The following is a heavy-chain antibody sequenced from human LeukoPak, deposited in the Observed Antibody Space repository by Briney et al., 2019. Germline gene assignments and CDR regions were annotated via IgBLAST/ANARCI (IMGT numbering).Heavy chain of an antibody. CDR1: GYTFTNYY. V-gene: IGHV1-2*02. CDR2: INPNSGDR. J-gene: IGHJ4*02. Sequence: ASVKVSCKASGYTFTNYYIHWVRQAPGQGLERMGWINPNSGDRKYVQKFQGRVTMTRDTSISTAYMELSSLRSDDTAVYYCARDGQKDTSDPDYWGQGTLVTVSS. D-gene: IGHD2-15*01. CDR3: ARDGQKDTSDPDY.